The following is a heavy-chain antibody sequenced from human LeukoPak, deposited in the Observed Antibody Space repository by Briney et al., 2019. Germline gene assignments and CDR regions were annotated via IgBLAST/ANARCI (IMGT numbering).Heavy chain of an antibody. J-gene: IGHJ3*02. V-gene: IGHV4-59*01. CDR1: GASISSSY. D-gene: IGHD3-22*01. CDR3: ARGYYDSRGYSNTFDI. Sequence: SETLSLTCGLSGASISSSYWSWIRQPPGKGLEWIGYINYSGNTKYNPSLESRVTISVDASNNQFSLRLSSVTAADTAFYYCARGYYDSRGYSNTFDIWGQGTLVTVSS. CDR2: INYSGNT.